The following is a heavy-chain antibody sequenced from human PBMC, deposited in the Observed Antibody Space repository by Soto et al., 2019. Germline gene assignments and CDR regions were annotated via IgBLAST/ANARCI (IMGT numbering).Heavy chain of an antibody. CDR2: VSTSIRST. D-gene: IGHD2-8*01. CDR1: GYSFSGYD. Sequence: QGKLVQSGPEVKKPGASVQVSYTASGYSFSGYDITWVRPAPGQGLEWLGWVSTSIRSTMSAVKLQGRLTMTTDTSTTTVYMELRGLTSDDTAVYYCARDSGAALYGEDALDICGQGTMVSVSS. J-gene: IGHJ3*02. V-gene: IGHV1-18*04. CDR3: ARDSGAALYGEDALDI.